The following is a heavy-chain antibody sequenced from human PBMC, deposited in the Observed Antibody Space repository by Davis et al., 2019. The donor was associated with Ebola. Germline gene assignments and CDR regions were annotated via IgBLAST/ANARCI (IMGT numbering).Heavy chain of an antibody. CDR2: IIPIFGTA. CDR3: ARSPVTIFGVVITNCFDY. J-gene: IGHJ4*02. D-gene: IGHD3-3*01. Sequence: SVKVSCKASGGTFSSYAISWVRQAPGQGLEWMGGIIPIFGTANYAQKFQGRVTITADESTSTAYMELSSLRSEDTAVYYCARSPVTIFGVVITNCFDYWGQGTLVTVSS. V-gene: IGHV1-69*13. CDR1: GGTFSSYA.